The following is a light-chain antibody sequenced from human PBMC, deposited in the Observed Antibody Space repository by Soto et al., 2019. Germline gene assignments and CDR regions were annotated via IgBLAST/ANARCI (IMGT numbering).Light chain of an antibody. CDR3: QQRTDWHRT. V-gene: IGKV3-11*01. CDR1: QRVSRN. Sequence: EVVLTQSPATLYLSPGERATLSCRASQRVSRNLAWYQQKPGQAPRLLIYRASTSATGIPARFSGSGSGTDCSLSISSLQPEDFAVYYCQQRTDWHRTFGQGTKVEV. J-gene: IGKJ1*01. CDR2: RAS.